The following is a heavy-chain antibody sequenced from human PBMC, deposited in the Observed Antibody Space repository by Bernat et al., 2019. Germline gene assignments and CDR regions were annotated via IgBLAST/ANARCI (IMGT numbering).Heavy chain of an antibody. D-gene: IGHD1-14*01. CDR3: ARVSVTTGAFDI. V-gene: IGHV3-13*01. J-gene: IGHJ3*02. CDR1: GFTFSSYD. Sequence: EVQLVESGGGLVQPGGSLRLSCAASGFTFSSYDMHRVRQATGKGLEWVSAIGTAGDTYYPGSVKGRFTISRENAKNSLYLQMNSLRAGDTAVYYCARVSVTTGAFDIWGQGTMVTVSS. CDR2: IGTAGDT.